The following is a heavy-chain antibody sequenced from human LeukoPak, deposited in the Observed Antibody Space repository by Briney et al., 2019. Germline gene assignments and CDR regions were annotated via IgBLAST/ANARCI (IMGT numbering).Heavy chain of an antibody. J-gene: IGHJ4*02. CDR1: GGSISSSNW. D-gene: IGHD5-12*01. V-gene: IGHV4-4*02. CDR2: IYYSGST. CDR3: ARDKGIVGIVD. Sequence: ASGTLSLTCAVSGGSISSSNWWSWIRQPPGKGLEWIGYIYYSGSTNYNPSLKSRVTISVDTSKNQFSLKLSSVTAADTAVYYCARDKGIVGIVDWGQGTLVTVSS.